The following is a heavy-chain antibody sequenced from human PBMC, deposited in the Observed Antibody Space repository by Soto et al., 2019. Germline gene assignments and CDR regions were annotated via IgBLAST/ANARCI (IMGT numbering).Heavy chain of an antibody. Sequence: QLQLQESGPGLVKPSETLSLSCTVSGGSINSGNYYWGWIRQPPGKGLEWIGSIYYSGSTYYSPSLKRRVTVSVDTSKNQFYLELSSVTAADTAVYYCAKYLGRSYSPIDYWGQGTQVTVSS. CDR2: IYYSGST. J-gene: IGHJ4*02. CDR1: GGSINSGNYY. D-gene: IGHD2-21*01. V-gene: IGHV4-39*01. CDR3: AKYLGRSYSPIDY.